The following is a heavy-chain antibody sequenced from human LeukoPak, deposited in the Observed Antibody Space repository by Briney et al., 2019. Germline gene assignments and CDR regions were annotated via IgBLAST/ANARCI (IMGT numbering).Heavy chain of an antibody. V-gene: IGHV3-30*02. CDR1: GFSFSSYG. J-gene: IGHJ4*02. CDR3: ARGSGWNYYFDY. CDR2: IRYDGSNE. D-gene: IGHD6-19*01. Sequence: PGGSLRLSCAASGFSFSSYGMHWVRQAPGKGLEWVAFIRYDGSNEYYTDSVKGRFAISRDNSKNTLYLQMNSLRAEDTAVYYCARGSGWNYYFDYWGQGTLVTVSS.